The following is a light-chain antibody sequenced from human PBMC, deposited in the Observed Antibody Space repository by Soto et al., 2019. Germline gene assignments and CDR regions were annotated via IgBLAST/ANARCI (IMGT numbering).Light chain of an antibody. J-gene: IGLJ2*01. CDR1: SSNIGNNY. CDR2: DNN. Sequence: QSVLTQPPSVSAAPGQKVTISCSGSSSNIGNNYVSWYQQLPKTAPKLLIYDNNKRPSGIPDRFSGSKSGTSATLGITGLQTGDEADYYCRTWDSSLSAVVFGGGTKLTVL. CDR3: RTWDSSLSAVV. V-gene: IGLV1-51*01.